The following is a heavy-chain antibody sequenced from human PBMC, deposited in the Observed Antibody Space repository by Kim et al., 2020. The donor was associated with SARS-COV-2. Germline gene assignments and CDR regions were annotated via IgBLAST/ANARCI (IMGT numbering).Heavy chain of an antibody. V-gene: IGHV3-49*03. CDR2: IRSKAYGGTT. CDR3: TRELRILTYGDYGFDY. J-gene: IGHJ4*02. Sequence: GGSLRLSCTASGFTFGDYAMSWFRQAPGKGLEWVGFIRSKAYGGTTEYAASVKGRFTISRDDSKSIAYLQMNSLKTEDTAVYYCTRELRILTYGDYGFDYWGQGTLVTVSS. CDR1: GFTFGDYA. D-gene: IGHD4-17*01.